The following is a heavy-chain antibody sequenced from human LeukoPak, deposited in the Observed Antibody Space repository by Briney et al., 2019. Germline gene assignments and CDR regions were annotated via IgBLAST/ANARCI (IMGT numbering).Heavy chain of an antibody. V-gene: IGHV3-15*05. CDR1: GFTFSSYS. D-gene: IGHD3-10*01. CDR2: IKRKVDGGTT. J-gene: IGHJ4*02. Sequence: GGSLRLSCAASGFTFSSYSMNWVRQAPGKGLEWVGRIKRKVDGGTTDYAAPVKDRFVISRDDSKNTLYLQLNSVKTEDTGVYYCGTDPPGKYWGQGTLVTVSS. CDR3: GTDPPGKY.